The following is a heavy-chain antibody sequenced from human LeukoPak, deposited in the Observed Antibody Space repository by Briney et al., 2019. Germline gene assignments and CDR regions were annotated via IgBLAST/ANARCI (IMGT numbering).Heavy chain of an antibody. V-gene: IGHV3-48*03. CDR2: ISSSGSTI. CDR3: ARDPYYGDYVV. Sequence: PGGSLRLSCAASGFTYSSYEMNWVRQAPGKGLEWVSYISSSGSTIYYADSVKGRFTISRDNAKNSLYLQMNSLRAEDTAVYYCARDPYYGDYVVWGQGTLVTVSS. D-gene: IGHD4-17*01. CDR1: GFTYSSYE. J-gene: IGHJ4*02.